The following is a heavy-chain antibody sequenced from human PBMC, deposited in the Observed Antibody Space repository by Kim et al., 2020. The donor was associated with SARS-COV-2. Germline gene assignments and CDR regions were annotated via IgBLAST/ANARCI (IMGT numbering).Heavy chain of an antibody. J-gene: IGHJ2*01. D-gene: IGHD6-13*01. V-gene: IGHV3-23*01. Sequence: GGSLRLSCAASGFTFSSFSMTWVRQAPGKGLVWVSLLSGSGGNTFYADSVKGRFTISRDNSKNTLYLQMNSLRAEDTAVYYCARKGIPARGQLYFDLWGRGTLVTVSS. CDR2: LSGSGGNT. CDR3: ARKGIPARGQLYFDL. CDR1: GFTFSSFS.